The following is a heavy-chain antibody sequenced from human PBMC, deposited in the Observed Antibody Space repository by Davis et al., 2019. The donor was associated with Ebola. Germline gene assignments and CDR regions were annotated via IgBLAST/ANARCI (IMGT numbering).Heavy chain of an antibody. J-gene: IGHJ5*02. V-gene: IGHV3-74*01. CDR2: ISTDVSST. Sequence: GESLKISCAASGFTFSRYWMHWVRQAPGKGLVWVSRISTDVSSTSYADSVKGRFTISRDNAKKTLYLQMNSLRAEDTAVYYCARDRYSSSWLQGFDPWGQGTLVTVSS. CDR1: GFTFSRYW. CDR3: ARDRYSSSWLQGFDP. D-gene: IGHD6-13*01.